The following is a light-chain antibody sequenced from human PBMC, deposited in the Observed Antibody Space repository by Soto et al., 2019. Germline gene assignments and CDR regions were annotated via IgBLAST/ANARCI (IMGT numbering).Light chain of an antibody. CDR3: GTWDSSLSAGVV. Sequence: QSVLTQPPSVSAAPGQKVTISCSGSCSNIGNNYVSWYQQLPGTAPKLRIYDNNKRPSGIPDRFSGSKSGTSATLGITGLQTGDEADYYCGTWDSSLSAGVVFGGGTKLTVL. J-gene: IGLJ2*01. V-gene: IGLV1-51*01. CDR1: CSNIGNNY. CDR2: DNN.